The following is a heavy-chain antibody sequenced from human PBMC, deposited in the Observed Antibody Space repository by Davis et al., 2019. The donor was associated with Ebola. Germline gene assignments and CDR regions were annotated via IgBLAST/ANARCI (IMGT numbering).Heavy chain of an antibody. Sequence: PSETLSLTCTVSGGSISSSSYYWSWIRQPPGKGLEWIGEINHSGSTNYNPSLKSRVTISVDTSKNQFSLKLSSVTAADTAVYYCARDLRVAARRARYFDYWGQGTLVTVSS. V-gene: IGHV4-39*07. D-gene: IGHD6-6*01. CDR3: ARDLRVAARRARYFDY. J-gene: IGHJ4*02. CDR2: INHSGST. CDR1: GGSISSSSYY.